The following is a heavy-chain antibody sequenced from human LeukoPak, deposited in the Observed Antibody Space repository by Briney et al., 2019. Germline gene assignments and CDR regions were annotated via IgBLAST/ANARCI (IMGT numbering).Heavy chain of an antibody. CDR1: GGSFSNYY. CDR3: ASLRGFDP. CDR2: INHSGST. V-gene: IGHV4-34*01. Sequence: SEILSLTCAVYGGSFSNYYWSWIRQPPGKGLEWIGEINHSGSTNYNPSLKSRVTISVDTSKNQFSLKLSSVTAADTAVYYCASLRGFDPWGQGTLVTVSS. J-gene: IGHJ5*02.